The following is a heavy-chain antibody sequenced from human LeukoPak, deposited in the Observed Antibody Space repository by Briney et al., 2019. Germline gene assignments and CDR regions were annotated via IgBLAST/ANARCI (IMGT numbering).Heavy chain of an antibody. CDR1: GGSISSYY. CDR2: IYYSGST. Sequence: SETLSLTCTVSGGSISSYYWSWIRQPPGKGLEWIGDIYYSGSTNYNPSLKRRVTISVDTSKNQFSLKLSSVTDADTAVYYCARSGVGSSWFNWFDPWGQGTLVTVSS. D-gene: IGHD6-13*01. CDR3: ARSGVGSSWFNWFDP. J-gene: IGHJ5*02. V-gene: IGHV4-59*08.